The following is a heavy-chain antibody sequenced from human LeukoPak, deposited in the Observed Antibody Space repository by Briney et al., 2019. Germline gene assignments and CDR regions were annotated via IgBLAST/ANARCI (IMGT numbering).Heavy chain of an antibody. D-gene: IGHD1-14*01. V-gene: IGHV3-30*02. J-gene: IGHJ4*02. Sequence: GGSLRLSCGASGFTFSNYGMLWVRQAPGKGLDWVSFIRYDGNNKLYADSVKGRFTISRDNSKNTLYLHINSLRAEDTAVYYCVKDNPLDYWGQGTLVIVSS. CDR3: VKDNPLDY. CDR2: IRYDGNNK. CDR1: GFTFSNYG.